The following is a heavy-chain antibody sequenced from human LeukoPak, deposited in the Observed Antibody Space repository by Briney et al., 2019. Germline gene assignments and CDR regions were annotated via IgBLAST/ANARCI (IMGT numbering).Heavy chain of an antibody. CDR3: ARDLWDH. V-gene: IGHV3-21*01. CDR1: GFTFSTYT. Sequence: GGSLRLSCAASGFTFSTYTMIWVRQAPGKGLEWVSSITSAGNFIYYADSLRGRFTVSRDNAKNSLYLQMNRLRAEDTAMYYCARDLWDHWGQGTLVAVSS. J-gene: IGHJ4*02. CDR2: ITSAGNFI.